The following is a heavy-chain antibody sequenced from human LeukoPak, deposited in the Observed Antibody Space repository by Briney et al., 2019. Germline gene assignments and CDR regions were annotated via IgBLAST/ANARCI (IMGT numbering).Heavy chain of an antibody. CDR2: INQDGSEK. CDR3: ARDKAVGATLFDY. J-gene: IGHJ4*02. CDR1: GFTFSRYW. Sequence: GGSLRLSCAASGFTFSRYWMSWVRQAPGKGLEWVANINQDGSEKYYVDSVRGGFTISRDNAKNSVYLQMNSLSAEDSALFYCARDKAVGATLFDYWGQGTLVTVSS. V-gene: IGHV3-7*01. D-gene: IGHD1-26*01.